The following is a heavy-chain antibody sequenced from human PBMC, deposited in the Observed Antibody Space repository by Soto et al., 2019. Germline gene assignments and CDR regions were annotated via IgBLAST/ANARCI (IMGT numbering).Heavy chain of an antibody. CDR2: IYSGGST. Sequence: GGSLRLSCAASGFTVSSNYMSWVRQAPGKGLEWVSVIYSGGSTYYADSVKGRFTISRHNSKNTLYLQMNSLRAEDTAVYYCARGDTTFPPLFDYWGQGTLVTVSS. CDR1: GFTVSSNY. J-gene: IGHJ4*02. V-gene: IGHV3-53*04. D-gene: IGHD1-26*01. CDR3: ARGDTTFPPLFDY.